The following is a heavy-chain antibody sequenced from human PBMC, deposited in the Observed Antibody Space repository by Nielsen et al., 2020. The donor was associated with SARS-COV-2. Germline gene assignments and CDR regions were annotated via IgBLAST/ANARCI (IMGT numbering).Heavy chain of an antibody. CDR1: GFTFSSYW. D-gene: IGHD4-17*01. V-gene: IGHV3-7*01. CDR2: IKQDGSEK. J-gene: IGHJ4*02. Sequence: GESLKISCAASGFTFSSYWLSWVRQAPGKGLEWVANIKQDGSEKYYVDSVKGRFTISRDNSKNTLYLQMNSLRAEDTAVYYCAKELAVTSGLDYWGQGTLVTVSS. CDR3: AKELAVTSGLDY.